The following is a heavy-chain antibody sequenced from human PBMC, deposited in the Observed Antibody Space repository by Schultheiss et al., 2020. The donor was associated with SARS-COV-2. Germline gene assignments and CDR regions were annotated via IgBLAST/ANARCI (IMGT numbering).Heavy chain of an antibody. CDR1: EFTFSSYW. V-gene: IGHV3-74*01. D-gene: IGHD4-17*01. CDR2: INIEGSST. CDR3: ATGDYDDGALDY. J-gene: IGHJ4*02. Sequence: GGSLRLSCAASEFTFSSYWMHWVRQAPGKGLVWVSRINIEGSSTSYVDSVKGRFTISRDNAKNTLYLQMNSLRVEDTAVYYCATGDYDDGALDYWGQGALVTGSS.